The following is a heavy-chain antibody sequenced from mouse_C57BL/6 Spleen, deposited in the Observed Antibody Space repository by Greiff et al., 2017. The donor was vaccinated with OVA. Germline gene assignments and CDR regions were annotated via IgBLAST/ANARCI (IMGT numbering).Heavy chain of an antibody. CDR1: GYTFTDYN. J-gene: IGHJ2*01. CDR2: INPNNGGT. Sequence: VHVKQSGPELVKPGASVKMSCKASGYTFTDYNMHWVKQSHGKSLEWIGYINPNNGGTSYNQKFKGKATLTVNKSSSTAYMELRSLTSEDSAVYYCARGGYYYGSTIDYWGQGTTLTVSS. CDR3: ARGGYYYGSTIDY. V-gene: IGHV1-22*01. D-gene: IGHD1-1*01.